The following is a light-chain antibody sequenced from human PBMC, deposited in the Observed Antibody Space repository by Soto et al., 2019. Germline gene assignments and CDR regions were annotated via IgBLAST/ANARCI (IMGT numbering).Light chain of an antibody. CDR1: QAVNSW. V-gene: IGKV1-5*03. J-gene: IGKJ2*01. CDR2: GAA. Sequence: IQMTQSPSTASASVGGRGTITCRARQAVNSWVAWYQHKSGKAPKLISYGAATLEDGVPPCFSGSGYETEFTRTISGLPPDDSGTYYCQQFYAYSYPFGQGTEVEI. CDR3: QQFYAYSYP.